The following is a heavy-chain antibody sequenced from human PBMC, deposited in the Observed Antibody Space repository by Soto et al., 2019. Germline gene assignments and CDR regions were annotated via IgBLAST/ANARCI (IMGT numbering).Heavy chain of an antibody. Sequence: PGESLKISCKASGYTFRNFWINWVRQMPGKGLEWIGRIDPIDSYTYYGPSFRGHVTLSVDTSISTAYLQLRSLKASDSGIYYCARRTCENMSCYQDHWGQGTLVNVSS. J-gene: IGHJ4*02. CDR2: IDPIDSYT. CDR3: ARRTCENMSCYQDH. D-gene: IGHD5-12*01. CDR1: GYTFRNFW. V-gene: IGHV5-10-1*01.